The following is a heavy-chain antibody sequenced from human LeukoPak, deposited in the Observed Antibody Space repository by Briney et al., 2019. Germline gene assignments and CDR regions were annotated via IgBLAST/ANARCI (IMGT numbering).Heavy chain of an antibody. CDR2: IYHSGST. CDR1: GYSISSGYY. Sequence: SETLSLTCAVSGYSISSGYYWGWIRQPPGKGLEWIRSIYHSGSTYYNPSLKSRVTISVDTSKNQFSLKLSSVTAADTAVYYCARGGSGWYKYFDYWGQGTLVTVSS. CDR3: ARGGSGWYKYFDY. V-gene: IGHV4-38-2*01. J-gene: IGHJ4*02. D-gene: IGHD6-19*01.